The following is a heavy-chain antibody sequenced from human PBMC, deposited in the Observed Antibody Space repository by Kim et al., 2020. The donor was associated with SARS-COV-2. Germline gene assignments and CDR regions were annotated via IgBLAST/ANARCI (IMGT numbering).Heavy chain of an antibody. Sequence: YAKKFPGRVPMTRDTSTTTVYMELNSLRSEDTAVYYCVRDRKGGSGNWFDPWGQGTLVTVAS. CDR3: VRDRKGGSGNWFDP. V-gene: IGHV1-46*01. J-gene: IGHJ5*02. D-gene: IGHD3-10*01.